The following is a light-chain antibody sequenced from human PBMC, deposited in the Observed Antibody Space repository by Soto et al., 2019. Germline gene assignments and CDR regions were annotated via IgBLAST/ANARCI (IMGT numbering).Light chain of an antibody. Sequence: QSALTQPRSVSGSPGQSVTISCTGTSSDVGGYNYVSWYQQYPGKAPKLMIYDVSERPSGVPDRFSGSKSGNTASLTISGLQAEDEADYYCCSYRGIYTVWVFGGGTKVTVL. CDR1: SSDVGGYNY. CDR3: CSYRGIYTVWV. J-gene: IGLJ3*02. V-gene: IGLV2-11*01. CDR2: DVS.